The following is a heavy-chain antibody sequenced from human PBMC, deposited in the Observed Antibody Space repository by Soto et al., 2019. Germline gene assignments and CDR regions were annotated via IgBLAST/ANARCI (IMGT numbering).Heavy chain of an antibody. CDR2: INHSGST. CDR3: ARLTSVFGVVIMAYFDY. D-gene: IGHD3-3*01. V-gene: IGHV4-34*01. J-gene: IGHJ4*02. Sequence: TSETLSLTCAVYGGSFSGYYWSWIRQPPRKGLEWIGEINHSGSTNYNPSLKSRVTISVDTSKNQFSLKLSSVTAADTAVYYCARLTSVFGVVIMAYFDYWGQGTLVTVSS. CDR1: GGSFSGYY.